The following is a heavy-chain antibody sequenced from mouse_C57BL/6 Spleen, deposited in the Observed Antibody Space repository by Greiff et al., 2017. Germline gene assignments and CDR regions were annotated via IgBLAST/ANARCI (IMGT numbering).Heavy chain of an antibody. Sequence: QVQLKQPGAELVKPGASVKMSCKASGYTFTSYWITWVKQRPGQGLEWIGDIYPGSGSTNYNEKFKSKATLTVDTSSSTAYMQLSSLTSEDSAVYYCARHYYGSSDWYFDGWGTGTTVTVSS. CDR3: ARHYYGSSDWYFDG. V-gene: IGHV1-55*01. D-gene: IGHD1-1*01. CDR2: IYPGSGST. J-gene: IGHJ1*03. CDR1: GYTFTSYW.